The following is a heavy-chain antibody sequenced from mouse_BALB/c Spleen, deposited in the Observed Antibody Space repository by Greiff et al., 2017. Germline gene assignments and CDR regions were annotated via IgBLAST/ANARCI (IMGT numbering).Heavy chain of an antibody. J-gene: IGHJ1*01. CDR2: ISYSGST. V-gene: IGHV3-2*02. Sequence: EVQLVESGPGLVKPSQSLSLTCTVTGYSITSDYAWNWIRQFPGNKLEWMGYISYSGSTSYNPSLKSRISITRDTSKNQFFLQLNSVTTEDTATYYCANYYGSNWYFDVWGAGTTVTVSS. CDR1: GYSITSDYA. CDR3: ANYYGSNWYFDV. D-gene: IGHD1-1*01.